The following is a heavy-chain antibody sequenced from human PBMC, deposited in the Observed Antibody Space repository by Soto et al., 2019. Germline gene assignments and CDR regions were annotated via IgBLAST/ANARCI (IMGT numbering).Heavy chain of an antibody. CDR1: GGTFSSYA. V-gene: IGHV1-69*01. D-gene: IGHD5-12*01. CDR2: IIPIFGTA. J-gene: IGHJ4*02. CDR3: ARTLYLGYSGYDSGFDY. Sequence: QVQLVQSGAEVQKPGSSVKVSCKASGGTFSSYAISWVRQAPGQGLEWMGGIIPIFGTANYAQKFQGRVTITADESTSTAYMELSSLRSEDTAVYYCARTLYLGYSGYDSGFDYWGQGTLVTVSS.